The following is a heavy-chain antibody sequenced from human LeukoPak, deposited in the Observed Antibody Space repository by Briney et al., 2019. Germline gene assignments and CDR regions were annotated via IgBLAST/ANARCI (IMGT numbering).Heavy chain of an antibody. Sequence: SETLSLTCAVSGASFNNYYWTWIRQPPGKGLEWIGEINHTGSTNSNPSLKSRVTISVDKSKNRFFLKLTSVTAADTAVYYCAGGPYGPGSYPLLGDIYYFDFWGQGTLVTVSS. CDR2: INHTGST. CDR1: GASFNNYY. V-gene: IGHV4-34*01. CDR3: AGGPYGPGSYPLLGDIYYFDF. D-gene: IGHD3-10*01. J-gene: IGHJ4*02.